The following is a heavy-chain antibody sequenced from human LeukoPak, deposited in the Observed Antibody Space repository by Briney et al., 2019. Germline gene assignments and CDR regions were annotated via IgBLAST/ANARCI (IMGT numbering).Heavy chain of an antibody. V-gene: IGHV4-4*02. CDR3: ARYYYDSSGHYTFDY. CDR1: GFTFSSYAM. Sequence: PGGSLRLSCAASGFTFSSYAMSWVRQAPGKGLEWIGEIYHSGIANDNPSLKSRVTISVDKSKNQFSLKLSSVTAADTAVYYCARYYYDSSGHYTFDYWGQGTLVTVSS. J-gene: IGHJ4*02. D-gene: IGHD3-22*01. CDR2: IYHSGIA.